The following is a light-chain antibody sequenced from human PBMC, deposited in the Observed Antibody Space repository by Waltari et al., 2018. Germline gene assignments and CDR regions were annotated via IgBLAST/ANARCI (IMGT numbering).Light chain of an antibody. J-gene: IGLJ1*01. CDR1: SSDVGGYNY. CDR2: DVS. CDR3: CSYAGSYTFPYV. V-gene: IGLV2-11*01. Sequence: QSALTQPRSVSGSPGQSVTISCTGTSSDVGGYNYVSWYQQHPGKAPKLLIYDVSKQPSGVPARFSGSKSGNPASLTISGLQAEDEADYYCCSYAGSYTFPYVFGTGTKVTVL.